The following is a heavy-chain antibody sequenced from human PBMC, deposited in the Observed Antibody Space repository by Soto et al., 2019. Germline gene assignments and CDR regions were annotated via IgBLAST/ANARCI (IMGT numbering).Heavy chain of an antibody. CDR3: ASGRGYRAFYFDY. CDR2: ISGSGGST. D-gene: IGHD5-18*01. J-gene: IGHJ4*02. Sequence: EVQLLESGGGSVQPGGSLRLSCAASGFTFSSYAMSWVRQARGKGLEWVSVISGSGGSTYYADSVKGRFTISRDNSNNTLYLQMNSLRAEDTAVYYCASGRGYRAFYFDYWGQGTLVTVSS. V-gene: IGHV3-23*01. CDR1: GFTFSSYA.